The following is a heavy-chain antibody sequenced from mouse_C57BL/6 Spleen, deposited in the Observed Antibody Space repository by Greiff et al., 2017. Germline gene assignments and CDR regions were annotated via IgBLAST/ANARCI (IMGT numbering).Heavy chain of an antibody. J-gene: IGHJ2*01. CDR2: IDPSDSYT. Sequence: QVQLQQPGAELVKPGASVKLSCKASGYTFTSYWMQWVKQRPGQGLEWIGEIDPSDSYTNYNQKFKGKATLTVDTSSSTAYMQLSSLTSEDSAVYYCARSDGSRGLRYYFDYWGQGTTLTVSS. D-gene: IGHD1-1*01. CDR1: GYTFTSYW. CDR3: ARSDGSRGLRYYFDY. V-gene: IGHV1-50*01.